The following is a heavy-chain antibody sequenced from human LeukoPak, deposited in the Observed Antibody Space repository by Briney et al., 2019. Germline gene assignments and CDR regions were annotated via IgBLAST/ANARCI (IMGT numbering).Heavy chain of an antibody. V-gene: IGHV4-39*01. CDR3: ARLWSTSCKGGSCPHQPNY. J-gene: IGHJ4*02. D-gene: IGHD2-15*01. CDR2: INYGGNT. Sequence: SETLSLTCTVSGGSISSSAYHWGWIRQPPGTGLEWIGTINYGGNTYYNLSLKSRVIIFLDTSKNQFSLKLSSVTAADTAVYYCARLWSTSCKGGSCPHQPNYWGQGTRVTVPS. CDR1: GGSISSSAYH.